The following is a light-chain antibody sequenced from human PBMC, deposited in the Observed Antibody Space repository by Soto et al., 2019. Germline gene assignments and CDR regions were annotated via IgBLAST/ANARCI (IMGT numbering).Light chain of an antibody. CDR3: QQYNNWPLT. Sequence: EIVMTQSPATLSVSPGEGATLSCRASQSVGNHLAWYQQKPGQAPRLLIYGESTRATGIPATFSGSGSGTEFTLTISSLQSEDSAVYDCQQYNNWPLTFGGGTKVEIK. CDR1: QSVGNH. J-gene: IGKJ4*01. CDR2: GES. V-gene: IGKV3D-15*01.